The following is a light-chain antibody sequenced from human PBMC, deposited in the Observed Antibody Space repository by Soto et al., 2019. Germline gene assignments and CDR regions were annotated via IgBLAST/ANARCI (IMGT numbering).Light chain of an antibody. CDR3: QQYNKWPLT. V-gene: IGKV3-15*01. Sequence: EVVMTQSPATLSVSPGERATLSCRASQSVGSSLAWYQQTPGQAPRVLIYGASTSATGIPARFSGSGSETEFTLTISSLQSEDFAVYYCQQYNKWPLTFGGGTKVEIK. CDR2: GAS. CDR1: QSVGSS. J-gene: IGKJ4*01.